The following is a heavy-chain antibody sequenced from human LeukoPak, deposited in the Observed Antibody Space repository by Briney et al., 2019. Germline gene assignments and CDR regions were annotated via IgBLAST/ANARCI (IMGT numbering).Heavy chain of an antibody. J-gene: IGHJ4*02. Sequence: PGGSLRLSCAASGFTFSHYSMRWVRQALGKGLEYVSAINSNGDDTYYADSVKGRFTISRDNSKNTLYLQMGSLRAEDMAIYYCARDPGRSPDYWGQGTLVTVSS. V-gene: IGHV3-64*02. CDR2: INSNGDDT. D-gene: IGHD1-26*01. CDR1: GFTFSHYS. CDR3: ARDPGRSPDY.